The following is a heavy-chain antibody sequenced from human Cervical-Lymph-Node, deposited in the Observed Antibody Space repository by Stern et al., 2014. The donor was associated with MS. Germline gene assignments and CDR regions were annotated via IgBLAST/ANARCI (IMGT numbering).Heavy chain of an antibody. D-gene: IGHD3-3*01. CDR2: ISGSGDIT. Sequence: EVQLVESGGDLVQPGGSLRLSCAASGFTFSRFAMTWVRQAPGKGLEWVSAISGSGDITSYADSVKGRFTISRDNSKNTLYLQMNSLRAEDTAVYYCAKCLSTIFRLLTIPSFWGQGTTVTVSS. V-gene: IGHV3-23*04. J-gene: IGHJ6*02. CDR1: GFTFSRFA. CDR3: AKCLSTIFRLLTIPSF.